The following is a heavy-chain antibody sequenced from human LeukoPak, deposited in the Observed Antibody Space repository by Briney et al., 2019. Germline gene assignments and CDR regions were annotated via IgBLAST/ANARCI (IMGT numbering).Heavy chain of an antibody. CDR3: TTEYDSSGYNVC. CDR2: IKSKTDGGTT. V-gene: IGHV3-15*01. D-gene: IGHD3-22*01. J-gene: IGHJ4*02. Sequence: AGGSLRLSCAASGFTFSNAWMSWVRQAPGKGLEWVGRIKSKTDGGTTDYAAPVKGRFTISRDDSKNTLYLQMNSLKTEDTAVYYCTTEYDSSGYNVCWGQGTLVTVSS. CDR1: GFTFSNAW.